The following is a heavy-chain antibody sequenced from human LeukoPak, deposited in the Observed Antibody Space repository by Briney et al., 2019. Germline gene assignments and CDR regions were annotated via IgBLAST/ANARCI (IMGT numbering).Heavy chain of an antibody. CDR2: INWNGGSI. V-gene: IGHV3-20*04. CDR1: GFTSDDCG. CDR3: ARVGIYGDYNRYFDY. Sequence: PGGSLRLSCAASGFTSDDCGMSWVRQPPGKGLEWVSGINWNGGSIGYADSVKGRFTISRDNAKNSLYLQMNSLRAEDTALYYCARVGIYGDYNRYFDYWGQGTLVTVSS. D-gene: IGHD4-17*01. J-gene: IGHJ4*02.